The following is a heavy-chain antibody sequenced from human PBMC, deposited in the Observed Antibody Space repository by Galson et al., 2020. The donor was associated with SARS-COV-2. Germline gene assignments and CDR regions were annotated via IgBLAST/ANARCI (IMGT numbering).Heavy chain of an antibody. J-gene: IGHJ3*02. D-gene: IGHD2-8*01. Sequence: ASVKVSCKASGYTLPSSGISWVRQAPGQGLEWMGWISTYDDNINYPQKLQGRVTMTRDTPTSIAYMELRGLRSDETAVYYCAGVSEVMGGAFDIWGQGTMVTVSS. CDR1: GYTLPSSG. CDR2: ISTYDDNI. V-gene: IGHV1-18*01. CDR3: AGVSEVMGGAFDI.